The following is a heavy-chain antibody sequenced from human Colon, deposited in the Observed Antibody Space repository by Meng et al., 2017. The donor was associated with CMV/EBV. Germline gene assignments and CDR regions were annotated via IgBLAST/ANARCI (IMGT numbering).Heavy chain of an antibody. CDR1: GFPFSSST. CDR2: ISSLSNDI. D-gene: IGHD3/OR15-3a*01. J-gene: IGHJ4*02. V-gene: IGHV3-21*06. Sequence: GGSLRLSCEASGFPFSSSTMNWVRQAPGKGLEWVSSISSLSNDIYCADTVKGRFTISRDNAKNALYLQMDSLRVEDTAVYFCARGCVTPCGGLSVWGQGTLVTVSS. CDR3: ARGCVTPCGGLSV.